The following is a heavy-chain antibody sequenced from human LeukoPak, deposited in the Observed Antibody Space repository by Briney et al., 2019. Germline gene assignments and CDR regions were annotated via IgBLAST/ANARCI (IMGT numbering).Heavy chain of an antibody. CDR3: ARDAYDSSGYNWSYYYYGMDV. CDR2: IYTSGST. V-gene: IGHV4-4*07. Sequence: SETLSLTCTVSGGSISSYYWSWIRQPAGKGLEWIGRIYTSGSTNYNPSLKSRVTMSVDTSKNQFSPKLSSVTAADTAVYYCARDAYDSSGYNWSYYYYGMDVWGQGTTVTVSS. CDR1: GGSISSYY. D-gene: IGHD3-22*01. J-gene: IGHJ6*02.